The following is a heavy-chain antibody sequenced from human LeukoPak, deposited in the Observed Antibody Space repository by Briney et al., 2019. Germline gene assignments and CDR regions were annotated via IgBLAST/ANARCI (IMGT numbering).Heavy chain of an antibody. D-gene: IGHD3-9*01. CDR1: GYTFTGYY. V-gene: IGHV1-2*02. CDR3: ARDGRESQPDW. Sequence: GASVKVSCKASGYTFTGYYIHWVRQAPGQGLEWMGWINPNSGGTKYVQKFQGRVTLTRDTSISTAYMELSRLTSDDTAVYYCARDGRESQPDWWGQGTLVTVSS. J-gene: IGHJ4*02. CDR2: INPNSGGT.